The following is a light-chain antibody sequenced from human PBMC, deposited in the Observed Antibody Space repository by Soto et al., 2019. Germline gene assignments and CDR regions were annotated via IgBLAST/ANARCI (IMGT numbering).Light chain of an antibody. CDR2: GAS. CDR1: QSVSNN. J-gene: IGKJ1*01. CDR3: QKYNNWLRT. Sequence: EIVMTQSPATLYVSPGERATLSCRASQSVSNNLAWYQQKPGPAPRLLIYGASTRAAGIPARFSGSGSGTEFTLTISSLQSEDFAVYYCQKYNNWLRTIGHGTKGESK. V-gene: IGKV3-15*01.